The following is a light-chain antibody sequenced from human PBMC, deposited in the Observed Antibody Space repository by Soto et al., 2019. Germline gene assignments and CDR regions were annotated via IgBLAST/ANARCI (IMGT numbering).Light chain of an antibody. CDR3: QHYNTYPWT. CDR1: QSISSW. J-gene: IGKJ1*01. CDR2: KAS. V-gene: IGKV1-5*03. Sequence: DIQLTQSPSILSACVGDRVTITGRASQSISSWLAWYQQKPGKAPNLLIHKASHLESGVPSRFSGSGSGTEFTLTISSLQPGDFATYYCQHYNTYPWTFGQGTKVDI.